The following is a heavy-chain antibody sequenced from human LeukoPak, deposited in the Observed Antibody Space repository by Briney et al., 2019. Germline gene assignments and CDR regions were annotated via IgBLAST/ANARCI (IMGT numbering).Heavy chain of an antibody. D-gene: IGHD6-19*01. CDR2: INHSGST. Sequence: SETLSLTCAVYGGSFSGYYWSWIRQPPGKGLEWIGEINHSGSTNYNPSLKSRVTISVDTSKNQFSLKLSSVTAADTAVYYCARARGGAVAGLYFDYWGQGTLVTVSS. V-gene: IGHV4-34*01. CDR1: GGSFSGYY. CDR3: ARARGGAVAGLYFDY. J-gene: IGHJ4*02.